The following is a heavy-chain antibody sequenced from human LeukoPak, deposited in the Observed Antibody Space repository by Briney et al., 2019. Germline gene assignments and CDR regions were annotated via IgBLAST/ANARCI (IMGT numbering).Heavy chain of an antibody. V-gene: IGHV1-69*05. CDR3: ARDSVEGRYFHSSDAFAI. CDR2: IIPIFAIA. D-gene: IGHD3-9*01. CDR1: GGTFSSYA. Sequence: SVKVSCKASGGTFSSYAISWVRQAPGQGLEWMGGIIPIFAIANYAQKFQGRVTITTDESTSTAYMELSSLRSEDTAVYYCARDSVEGRYFHSSDAFAIWGQGTMVTVSS. J-gene: IGHJ3*02.